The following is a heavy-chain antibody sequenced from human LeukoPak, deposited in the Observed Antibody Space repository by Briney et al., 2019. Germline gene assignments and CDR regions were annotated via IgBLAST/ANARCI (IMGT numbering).Heavy chain of an antibody. CDR1: GGSISSYY. J-gene: IGHJ4*02. CDR2: IYTSGNT. Sequence: SETLSLTCTVSGGSISSYYWSWIRQPAGKGLEWIGRIYTSGNTNYNPSLKSRVTMSIDTSKNQFSLKLSSVTAADTAVYYCARSIVVVPAAIREGYYFDYWGQGTLVTVSS. D-gene: IGHD2-2*01. V-gene: IGHV4-4*07. CDR3: ARSIVVVPAAIREGYYFDY.